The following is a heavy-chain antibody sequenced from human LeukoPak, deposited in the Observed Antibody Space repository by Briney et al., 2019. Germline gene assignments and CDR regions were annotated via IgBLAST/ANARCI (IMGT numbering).Heavy chain of an antibody. CDR2: ISSGGATT. CDR3: ARDAIVDGRFDP. D-gene: IGHD2-21*01. Sequence: GGSLRLSCAASGFTFSSFEMNWVRQAPGKGLEWLSYISSGGATTYYADSVKGRFTISGDNAKNSLYLQMSSLRAEDTAVYFCARDAIVDGRFDPWGQGTLVTVSS. J-gene: IGHJ5*02. V-gene: IGHV3-48*03. CDR1: GFTFSSFE.